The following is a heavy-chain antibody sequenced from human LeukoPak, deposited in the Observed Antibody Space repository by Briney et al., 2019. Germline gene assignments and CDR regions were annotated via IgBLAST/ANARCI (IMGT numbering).Heavy chain of an antibody. CDR2: INTNTGNP. V-gene: IGHV7-4-1*02. CDR1: GYTLTSYA. J-gene: IGHJ5*02. D-gene: IGHD6-6*01. Sequence: SLKGYWKGSGYTLTSYAGNCGRQKKEQGLEWMGWINTNTGNPTYAQGFTGRFVFSLDTSVSTAYLQISSLKAEDTAVYYCVRVAEYSSSSAWFDPWGQGTLVTVSS. CDR3: VRVAEYSSSSAWFDP.